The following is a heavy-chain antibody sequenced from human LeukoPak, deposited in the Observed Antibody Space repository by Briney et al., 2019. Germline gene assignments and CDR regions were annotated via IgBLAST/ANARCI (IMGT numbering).Heavy chain of an antibody. CDR3: TTEFRIGH. V-gene: IGHV3-15*01. D-gene: IGHD1-14*01. CDR1: GFTFSNTL. Sequence: TGGSLRLSCAASGFTFSNTLMMWVRQAPGKGLEWVGRIIINTDGGTPDYAAPVKGRFIISRDDSKNILYLQMNSMQTEDTAVYYCTTEFRIGHWGQGTLVTVSS. CDR2: IIINTDGGTP. J-gene: IGHJ4*02.